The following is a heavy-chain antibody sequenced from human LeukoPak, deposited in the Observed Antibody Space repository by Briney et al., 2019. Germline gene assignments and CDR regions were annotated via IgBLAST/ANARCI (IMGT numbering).Heavy chain of an antibody. CDR2: INARGAT. V-gene: IGHV4-34*01. CDR3: ARGQVPAARGYNWFDP. D-gene: IGHD2-2*01. CDR1: GWSFNDYY. J-gene: IGHJ5*02. Sequence: ASETLSLPCAVYGWSFNDYYSNWVRQPPGKGLEWIGEINARGATNYNPSLKRRVTIPVDSSKNQFSLTLTSMIAADTSIYYCARGQVPAARGYNWFDPWGQGTLVTVSS.